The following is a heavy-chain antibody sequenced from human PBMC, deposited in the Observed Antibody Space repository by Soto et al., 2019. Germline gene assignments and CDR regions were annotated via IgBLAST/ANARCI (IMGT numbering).Heavy chain of an antibody. Sequence: GGSLRLSCISSGFTFRTYTMNWVRQAPGKGLEWVSGIRGFSPYTFYAESVKGRFTISRDNAKNSLYLQMSSLRAEDTAVYYCARDRGYDAHDYYYNAMDVWGQGTTVTVSS. CDR2: IRGFSPYT. J-gene: IGHJ6*02. D-gene: IGHD2-15*01. CDR3: ARDRGYDAHDYYYNAMDV. CDR1: GFTFRTYT. V-gene: IGHV3-21*01.